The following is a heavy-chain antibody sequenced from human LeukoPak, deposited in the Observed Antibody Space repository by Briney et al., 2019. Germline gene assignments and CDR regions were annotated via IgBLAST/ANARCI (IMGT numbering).Heavy chain of an antibody. V-gene: IGHV3-23*01. CDR3: AKHSTTVTTSFDY. CDR1: GFTCTYA. J-gene: IGHJ4*02. D-gene: IGHD4-11*01. CDR2: FSSSGGNT. Sequence: GGSLRLSCATSGFTCTYAMSWVRQTPGKGLEWVSAFSSSGGNTYYAHSVRGRFTISRDNSNNTLYLQMNSLRAEDTAVYYCAKHSTTVTTSFDYWGQGTLVTVSS.